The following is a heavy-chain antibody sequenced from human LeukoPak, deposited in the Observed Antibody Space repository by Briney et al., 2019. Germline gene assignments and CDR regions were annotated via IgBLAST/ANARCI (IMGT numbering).Heavy chain of an antibody. CDR2: IKEDGSDK. V-gene: IGHV3-7*03. CDR3: AKDRGDKAVDRWFDP. D-gene: IGHD6-19*01. CDR1: GFSFTTYW. Sequence: GGSLRLSCAATGFSFTTYWMSWVRQAPGKGLEWVANIKEDGSDKYYVDSVKGRFSISRDNAKNSLYLQMSSLRAEDTAVYYCAKDRGDKAVDRWFDPWGQGTLVTVSS. J-gene: IGHJ5*02.